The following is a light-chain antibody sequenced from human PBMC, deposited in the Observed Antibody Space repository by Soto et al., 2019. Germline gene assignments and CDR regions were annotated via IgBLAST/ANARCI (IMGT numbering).Light chain of an antibody. CDR2: GAS. J-gene: IGKJ5*01. CDR1: HSVSRTY. V-gene: IGKV3-20*01. CDR3: QQFDDSVT. Sequence: EIVLTQSPGTLSLSPGERATLFCRASHSVSRTYLAWYQQKPGQAPRLLMYGASDRATGTPGRFSGSGSGTDFTLTISGLEPEDSAVYYCQQFDDSVTFGQGTRLDIK.